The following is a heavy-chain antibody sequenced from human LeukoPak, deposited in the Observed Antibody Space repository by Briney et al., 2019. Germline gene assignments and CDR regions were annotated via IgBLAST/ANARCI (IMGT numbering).Heavy chain of an antibody. CDR3: ARDLYGAGHFLPESP. J-gene: IGHJ5*02. D-gene: IGHD3-10*01. CDR1: GVAASTDNYD. V-gene: IGHV4-61*01. Sequence: PSQTLSLTCTVSGVAASTDNYDCSWIRQPPRKGLEWSGSVYFSGSTNYNPSLQSRVTISLSTSKNQFSLKLSSVTAADTAVYYCARDLYGAGHFLPESPWGQGTLVTVSS. CDR2: VYFSGST.